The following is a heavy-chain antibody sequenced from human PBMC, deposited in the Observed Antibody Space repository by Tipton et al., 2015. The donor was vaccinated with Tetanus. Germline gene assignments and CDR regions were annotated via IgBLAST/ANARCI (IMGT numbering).Heavy chain of an antibody. CDR2: IRQDGSEK. Sequence: SWIRQPPGKGLEWVANIRQDGSEKYYSDSVKGRFTISRDNAKSSLYLQMNSLRVEDTAVYYCARDMDYWGQGTLVTVSS. J-gene: IGHJ4*02. V-gene: IGHV3-7*01. CDR3: ARDMDY.